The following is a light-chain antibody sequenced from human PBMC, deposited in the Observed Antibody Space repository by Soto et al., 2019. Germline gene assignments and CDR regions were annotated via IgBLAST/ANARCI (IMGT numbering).Light chain of an antibody. CDR2: STT. J-gene: IGLJ1*01. Sequence: QAVVTQEPSLTVSPGGTVTLTCASSTGAVTSGYYPNWFQQKPGQAPGALIYSTTNKHSWTPARFSGSLLGGKAALTLSGVQPEDEADYYCLLYFGGAYVFGTGTKLTVL. CDR1: TGAVTSGYY. CDR3: LLYFGGAYV. V-gene: IGLV7-43*01.